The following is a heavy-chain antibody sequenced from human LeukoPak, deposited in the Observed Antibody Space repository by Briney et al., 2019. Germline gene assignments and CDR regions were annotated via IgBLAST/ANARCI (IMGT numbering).Heavy chain of an antibody. CDR1: GFTFSSYG. V-gene: IGHV3-30*03. CDR2: ISYDGSNK. J-gene: IGHJ3*02. CDR3: ARDYLLAWNYVFGAFDI. D-gene: IGHD1-7*01. Sequence: GRSLRLSCAASGFTFSSYGMHWVRQAPGKGLEWVAVISYDGSNKYYADSVKGRFTIPRDNSKNALYLQMNSLRAEDTAVYYCARDYLLAWNYVFGAFDIWGQGTMVTVSS.